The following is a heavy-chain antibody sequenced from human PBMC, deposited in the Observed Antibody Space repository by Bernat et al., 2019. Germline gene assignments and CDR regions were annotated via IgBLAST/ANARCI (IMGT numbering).Heavy chain of an antibody. Sequence: EVQLVQSGAEVKKPGESLKISCKGSGYSFTSYWIGWVRQMPGKGLEWMGIIYPGDSDTRYRPSFQGQVTISADKSISTAYLQWSSLKASDTAMYYCARGLDSSGASYYFDYWGQGTLVTVSS. CDR1: GYSFTSYW. J-gene: IGHJ4*02. V-gene: IGHV5-51*01. CDR3: ARGLDSSGASYYFDY. D-gene: IGHD3-22*01. CDR2: IYPGDSDT.